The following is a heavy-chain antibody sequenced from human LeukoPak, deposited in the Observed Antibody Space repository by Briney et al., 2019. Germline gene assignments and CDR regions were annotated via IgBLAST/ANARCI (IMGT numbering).Heavy chain of an antibody. J-gene: IGHJ6*03. CDR3: ARALYYYGSGSLAYYYYYMDV. V-gene: IGHV4-34*01. Sequence: KPSETLSLTCAVHGGSFSGYYWSWIRQPPGKGLEWIGEINHSGSTNYNPSLKSRVTISVDTSKNQFSLKLSSVTAADTAVHYCARALYYYGSGSLAYYYYYMDVWGKGTTVTISS. D-gene: IGHD3-10*01. CDR2: INHSGST. CDR1: GGSFSGYY.